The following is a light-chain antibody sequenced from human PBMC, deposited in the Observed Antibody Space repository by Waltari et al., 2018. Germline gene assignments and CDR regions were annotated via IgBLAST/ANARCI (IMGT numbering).Light chain of an antibody. CDR3: QSYDSSLRGSL. J-gene: IGLJ2*01. CDR2: GNN. Sequence: QSGLTQPPSVSGAPGQRVPISCTGSSSTIGAGSDVPWYQVLPGTAPKLLIYGNNNRPSGVADRFSGSKSGTSASLAITGLQAEDEADYYCQSYDSSLRGSLFGGGTKLTVL. CDR1: SSTIGAGSD. V-gene: IGLV1-40*01.